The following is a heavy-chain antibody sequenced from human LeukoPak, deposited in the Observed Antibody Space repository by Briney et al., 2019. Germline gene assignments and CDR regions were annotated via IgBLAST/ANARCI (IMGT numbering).Heavy chain of an antibody. CDR2: ISGSGGST. Sequence: GGSLILSCAASGFTFSSYAMSWVRQAPGKGLEWVSAISGSGGSTYYADSVKGRFTISRDNSKNTLYLQMNSLRAEDTAVYYCAKERDYVWGSYRYTGYWGQGTLVTVSS. CDR1: GFTFSSYA. J-gene: IGHJ4*02. D-gene: IGHD3-16*02. CDR3: AKERDYVWGSYRYTGY. V-gene: IGHV3-23*01.